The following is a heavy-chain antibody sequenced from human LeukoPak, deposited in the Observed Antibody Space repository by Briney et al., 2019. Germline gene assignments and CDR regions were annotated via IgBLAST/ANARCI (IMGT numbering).Heavy chain of an antibody. Sequence: PGGSLRLSCAASGFTFSSYWMHCVRQAPGKGLVWVSHINSDGSITNYADSVKGRFTISRDNAKNTLYLQMNSLKAEDTAVYYCVRDRWTSDYWGQGTLVTVSS. V-gene: IGHV3-74*01. CDR1: GFTFSSYW. J-gene: IGHJ4*02. CDR2: INSDGSIT. CDR3: VRDRWTSDY. D-gene: IGHD4-23*01.